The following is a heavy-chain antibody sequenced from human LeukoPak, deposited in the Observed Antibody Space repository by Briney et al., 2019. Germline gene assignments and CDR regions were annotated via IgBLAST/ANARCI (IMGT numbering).Heavy chain of an antibody. Sequence: ASVKVSCKASGYTFTGYYMHWVRQAPGQGLEWMGWINPNSGGTNYAQKFQGRVTMTRDTSISTAYMELSRLRSDGTAVYYCARDLGTYYYDFDYWGQGTLVTVSS. J-gene: IGHJ4*02. D-gene: IGHD3-10*01. CDR2: INPNSGGT. CDR1: GYTFTGYY. V-gene: IGHV1-2*02. CDR3: ARDLGTYYYDFDY.